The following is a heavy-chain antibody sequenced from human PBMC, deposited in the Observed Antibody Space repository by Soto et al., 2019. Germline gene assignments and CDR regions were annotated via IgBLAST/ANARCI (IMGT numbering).Heavy chain of an antibody. CDR3: VHHGGVPYYHDF. D-gene: IGHD2-8*01. CDR1: GGSLSSSSW. V-gene: IGHV4-4*02. J-gene: IGHJ4*02. CDR2: IFYSGST. Sequence: ASETLSLTCAVSGGSLSSSSWWSWVRQPPGKTLEWLGEIFYSGSTKYNPSLNSRVTISADQSKNDFSLRLSSVTAADTAVYYCVHHGGVPYYHDFWGQGMLVTVSS.